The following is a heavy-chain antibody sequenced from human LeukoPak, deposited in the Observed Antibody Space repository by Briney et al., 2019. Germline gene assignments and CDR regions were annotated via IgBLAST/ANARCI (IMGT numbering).Heavy chain of an antibody. CDR1: GFTFSDYW. CDR3: ARVSSKATVRGLITKKNYYYYYMDV. V-gene: IGHV3-7*01. Sequence: GGSLRLSCAASGFTFSDYWMNWVRQAPGKGLEWVANIKQDGSEKYYVDSVKGRLTISRDNAKNSLYLQMNSLRAEDTAVYYCARVSSKATVRGLITKKNYYYYYMDVWGKGTTVTISS. J-gene: IGHJ6*03. CDR2: IKQDGSEK. D-gene: IGHD3-10*01.